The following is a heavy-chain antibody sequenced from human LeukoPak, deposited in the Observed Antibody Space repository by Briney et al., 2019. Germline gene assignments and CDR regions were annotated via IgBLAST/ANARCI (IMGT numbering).Heavy chain of an antibody. CDR1: GGTFNNYA. Sequence: SVKVSCKASGGTFNNYAISWVRQAPGQGLEWVGGIIPIFTTANYAQKFQGRVTMTRNTSISTAYMELSGLRSEDTAVYYCARDYGDGYNSYYFDYWGQGTLVTVSS. V-gene: IGHV1-69*05. CDR2: IIPIFTTA. J-gene: IGHJ4*02. CDR3: ARDYGDGYNSYYFDY. D-gene: IGHD5-24*01.